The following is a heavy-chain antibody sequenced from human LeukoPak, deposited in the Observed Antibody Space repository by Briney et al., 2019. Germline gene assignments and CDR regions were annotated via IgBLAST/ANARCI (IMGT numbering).Heavy chain of an antibody. D-gene: IGHD1-26*01. CDR3: VRDYGGGRTTDFDI. Sequence: MPGGSLRLSCAASGFTFSSYSMNWVRQAPGKGLEWVSSISSSSSYIYYADSVKGRFTISRDNAKNSLYLQMNSLRAEDTAVYYCVRDYGGGRTTDFDIWGQGTMVTVSS. V-gene: IGHV3-21*01. CDR1: GFTFSSYS. J-gene: IGHJ3*02. CDR2: ISSSSSYI.